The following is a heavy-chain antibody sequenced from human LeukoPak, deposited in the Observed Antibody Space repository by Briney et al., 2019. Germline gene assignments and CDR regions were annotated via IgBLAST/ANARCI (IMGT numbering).Heavy chain of an antibody. CDR2: FDPEDGET. J-gene: IGHJ3*02. CDR3: AATSGIRVVVTPSDAFDI. V-gene: IGHV1-24*01. D-gene: IGHD2-21*02. CDR1: GYTLTELS. Sequence: ASVKVSCKVSGYTLTELSMHWVRQARGKGLEWMGGFDPEDGETIYAQKFQGRVTMTEDTSTDTAYMELSSLRSEDTAVYYCAATSGIRVVVTPSDAFDIWGQGTMVTVSS.